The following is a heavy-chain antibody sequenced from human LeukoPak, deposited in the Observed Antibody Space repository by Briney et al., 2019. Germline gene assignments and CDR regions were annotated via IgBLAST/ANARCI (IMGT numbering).Heavy chain of an antibody. CDR2: ISSSGSTI. CDR1: GFTFSSYE. J-gene: IGHJ4*02. V-gene: IGHV3-48*03. Sequence: GGSLRLSCAASGFTFSSYEMNWVRQAPGKGLEWLSYISSSGSTIYYADSVKGRFTISRDNAKNSLYLQMNSLRAEDTAVYYCARSPTGSGWYYFDSWGQGTLVSVSS. CDR3: ARSPTGSGWYYFDS. D-gene: IGHD6-19*01.